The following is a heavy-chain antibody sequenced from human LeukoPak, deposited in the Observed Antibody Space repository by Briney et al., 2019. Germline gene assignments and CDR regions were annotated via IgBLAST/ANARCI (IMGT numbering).Heavy chain of an antibody. D-gene: IGHD6-19*01. CDR2: INHSGST. J-gene: IGHJ4*02. V-gene: IGHV4-34*01. Sequence: SETLSLTCAVYGGSFSGYYWSWNRQPPGKGLEWIGEINHSGSTNYNPSLKSRVTISVDTSKNQFSLKLSSVTAADTAVYYCAGDSSDQRLYGYWGQGTLVTVSS. CDR3: AGDSSDQRLYGY. CDR1: GGSFSGYY.